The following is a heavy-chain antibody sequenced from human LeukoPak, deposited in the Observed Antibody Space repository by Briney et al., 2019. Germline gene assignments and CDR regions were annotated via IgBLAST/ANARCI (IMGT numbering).Heavy chain of an antibody. V-gene: IGHV3-30*02. CDR2: IRYDGSNK. CDR1: GFTFSSYG. J-gene: IGHJ4*02. CDR3: AKDPGYYDSF. D-gene: IGHD3-22*01. Sequence: TGGSLRLSCAASGFTFSSYGMHWVRQAPGKGLEWVAFIRYDGSNKYYADSVKGRFTISRDTSKNTLYLQMNSLRAEDTAVYYCAKDPGYYDSFWGQGTLVTVSS.